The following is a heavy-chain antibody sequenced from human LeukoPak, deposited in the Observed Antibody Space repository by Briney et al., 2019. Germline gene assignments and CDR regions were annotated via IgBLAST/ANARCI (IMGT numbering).Heavy chain of an antibody. D-gene: IGHD6-6*01. CDR2: IYYSGST. J-gene: IGHJ4*02. CDR3: ARVGEAARNGGPTFDY. Sequence: PSQTLSLTCTVSGGSISSGDYYWSWIRQPPGKGLEWIGYIYYSGSTYYNPSLKSRVTISVDTSKNQFSLKLSSVTAADTAVYYCARVGEAARNGGPTFDYWGQGTLVTVSS. CDR1: GGSISSGDYY. V-gene: IGHV4-30-4*01.